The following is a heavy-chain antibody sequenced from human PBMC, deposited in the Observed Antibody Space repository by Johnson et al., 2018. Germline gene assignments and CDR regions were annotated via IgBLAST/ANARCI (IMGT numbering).Heavy chain of an antibody. J-gene: IGHJ6*03. CDR3: ARAADLYYYMDV. CDR2: ISYDGSNK. D-gene: IGHD6-13*01. V-gene: IGHV3-30*03. Sequence: QVQLQESGGGVVQPGRSLRLSCAASGFTFSSYGMHWVRQAPGKGLEWVAVISYDGSNKYYADSVKGRFTISRDNSKNTLYLQMNSLRAEDTAVYYCARAADLYYYMDVWGKGTTVTV. CDR1: GFTFSSYG.